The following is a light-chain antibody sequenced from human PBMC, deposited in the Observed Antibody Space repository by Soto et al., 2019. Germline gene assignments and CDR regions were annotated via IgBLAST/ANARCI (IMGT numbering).Light chain of an antibody. V-gene: IGLV2-14*01. CDR2: EVT. CDR1: NSDIGGYNY. Sequence: QSASVSGSPGQSITISCTGTNSDIGGYNYVSWYQQHPGKAPKLIIFEVTYRPSGVSDRFSGSKSGNTASLTISGLQPEDEADYYCSSYTSSNTLDYVFGTGTKVTVL. J-gene: IGLJ1*01. CDR3: SSYTSSNTLDYV.